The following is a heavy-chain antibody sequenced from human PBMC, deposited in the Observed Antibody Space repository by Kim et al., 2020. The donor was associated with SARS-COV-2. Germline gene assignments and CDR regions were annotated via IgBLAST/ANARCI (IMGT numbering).Heavy chain of an antibody. J-gene: IGHJ4*02. V-gene: IGHV4-34*01. D-gene: IGHD5-12*01. CDR3: ARGAYLRLRDGYRS. Sequence: NPSLKSRVTISVDTSKNQFSLKLSSVTAADTAVYYCARGAYLRLRDGYRSWGQGTLVTVSS.